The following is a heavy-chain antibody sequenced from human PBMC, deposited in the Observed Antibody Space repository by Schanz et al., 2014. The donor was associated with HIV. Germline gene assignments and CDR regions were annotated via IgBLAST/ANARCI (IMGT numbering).Heavy chain of an antibody. Sequence: QVQLVESGGGVVQPGRSLRLSWAASGFTFNSYGMHWVRQAPGKGLGGGSVISYDGKNKMYADSVKGRFTISRDNSKNTMYLKMNSLRVDDTAVYYCAKDRNYYDNRYLGKGNYYYYYGMDVWGQGTTVTVSS. V-gene: IGHV3-30*18. CDR1: GFTFNSYG. CDR2: ISYDGKNK. D-gene: IGHD3-22*01. CDR3: AKDRNYYDNRYLGKGNYYYYYGMDV. J-gene: IGHJ6*02.